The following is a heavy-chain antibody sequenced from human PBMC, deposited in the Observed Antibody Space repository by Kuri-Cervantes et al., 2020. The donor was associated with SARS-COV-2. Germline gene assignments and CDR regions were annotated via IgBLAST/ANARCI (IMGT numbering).Heavy chain of an antibody. CDR2: IWYDGSNK. Sequence: GGSLRLSCAASGFTVSSNYMSWVRQAPGKGLEWVSVIWYDGSNKYYADSVKGRFTISRDNSKNTLYLQMNSLRAEDTAVYYCARGDFGVEDGMDVWGQGTTVTVSS. CDR3: ARGDFGVEDGMDV. D-gene: IGHD3-3*01. J-gene: IGHJ6*02. V-gene: IGHV3-33*08. CDR1: GFTVSSNY.